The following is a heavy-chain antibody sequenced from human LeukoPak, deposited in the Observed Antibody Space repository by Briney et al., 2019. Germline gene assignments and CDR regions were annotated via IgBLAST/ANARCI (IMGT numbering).Heavy chain of an antibody. Sequence: GGSLRLSCAASGFTFSNYAMSWVRQAPGKGLEWVSTISGSGGSTYYADSVKGQFTISRDNSKNTLYLQMNSLRAEDTAVYYCAKDTYYYDSSGYVDYWGQGTLVTVSS. CDR1: GFTFSNYA. V-gene: IGHV3-23*01. CDR3: AKDTYYYDSSGYVDY. CDR2: ISGSGGST. J-gene: IGHJ4*02. D-gene: IGHD3-22*01.